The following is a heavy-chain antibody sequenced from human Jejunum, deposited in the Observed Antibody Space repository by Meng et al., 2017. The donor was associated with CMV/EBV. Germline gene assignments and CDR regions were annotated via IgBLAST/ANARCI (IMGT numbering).Heavy chain of an antibody. D-gene: IGHD5-12*01. CDR1: GLPFGRYW. CDR2: INSDGSST. Sequence: GLPFGRYWMHWVRQVPGKGLVWVSRINSDGSSTSYADSVKGRFTISRDNAKNTLYLQMDSLRAEDTAVYYCARVGGGYANYYFDFWGQGTLVTVSS. J-gene: IGHJ4*02. CDR3: ARVGGGYANYYFDF. V-gene: IGHV3-74*01.